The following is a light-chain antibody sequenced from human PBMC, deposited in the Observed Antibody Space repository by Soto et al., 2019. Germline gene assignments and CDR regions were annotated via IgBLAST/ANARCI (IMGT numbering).Light chain of an antibody. V-gene: IGLV1-51*01. CDR1: SSNIGGNS. J-gene: IGLJ1*01. Sequence: QSVLTQPPSVSAAPGQKVTISCSGSSSNIGGNSVSWYQQLPGTAPKLLIYDDNKRPSGIPDRFSGSKSGTSATLGITGFQTGDEADYYCQSYDSSLSAFGTGTKVTVL. CDR3: QSYDSSLSA. CDR2: DDN.